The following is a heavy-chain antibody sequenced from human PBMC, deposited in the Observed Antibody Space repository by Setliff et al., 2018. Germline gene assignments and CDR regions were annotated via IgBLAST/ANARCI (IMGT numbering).Heavy chain of an antibody. CDR2: IIPIFGTT. J-gene: IGHJ5*02. CDR1: GGAFSNYG. Sequence: GASVKVSCKASGGAFSNYGITWVRQAPGQGLEWMGGIIPIFGTTTYAQKFLGRVTMTIDTSTSTAYMELRNLRSDDTALYYCARAPLMVVVPPDAHRFDPWGQGTLVTVSS. D-gene: IGHD2-2*01. CDR3: ARAPLMVVVPPDAHRFDP. V-gene: IGHV1-69*05.